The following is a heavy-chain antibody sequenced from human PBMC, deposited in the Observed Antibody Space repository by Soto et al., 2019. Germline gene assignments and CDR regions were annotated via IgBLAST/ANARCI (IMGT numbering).Heavy chain of an antibody. Sequence: WASVKVSCKASGYTFTSYAMHWVRQAPGQRLEWMGWINAGNGNAKYSQKFQGRVTITRDTSASTAYMELSSLRSEDTAVYYCARDQYNWNYVGYYYYYGMDVWGQGTTVTVSS. V-gene: IGHV1-3*01. CDR1: GYTFTSYA. D-gene: IGHD1-7*01. CDR3: ARDQYNWNYVGYYYYYGMDV. CDR2: INAGNGNA. J-gene: IGHJ6*02.